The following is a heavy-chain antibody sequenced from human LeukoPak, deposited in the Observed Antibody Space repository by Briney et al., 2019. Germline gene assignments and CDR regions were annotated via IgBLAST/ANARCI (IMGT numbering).Heavy chain of an antibody. CDR3: AKASRWFGELLSHFDY. CDR1: GFTFSSYA. D-gene: IGHD3-10*01. J-gene: IGHJ4*02. V-gene: IGHV3-23*01. Sequence: GGSLRLSCAASGFTFSSYAMSWVRQAPGKGLEWVSAISGSGGSTYYADSVKGRFTISRDNSKNTLYLQMNSLRAEDTAVYYCAKASRWFGELLSHFDYWGQGTLVTVSS. CDR2: ISGSGGST.